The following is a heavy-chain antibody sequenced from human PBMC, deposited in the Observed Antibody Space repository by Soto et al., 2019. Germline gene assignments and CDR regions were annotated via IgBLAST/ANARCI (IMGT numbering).Heavy chain of an antibody. J-gene: IGHJ5*02. CDR2: IYYSGST. Sequence: PSETLSLTCTVSGGSITSSSYYWGWIRQPPGKGLEWIGSIYYSGSTYYNPSLKSRVTISVDTSKNQFSLKLSSVTAADTAVYNGAPQEGGGSYFYTCAPGGQGTLVTVSS. V-gene: IGHV4-39*01. CDR1: GGSITSSSYY. D-gene: IGHD1-26*01. CDR3: APQEGGGSYFYTCAP.